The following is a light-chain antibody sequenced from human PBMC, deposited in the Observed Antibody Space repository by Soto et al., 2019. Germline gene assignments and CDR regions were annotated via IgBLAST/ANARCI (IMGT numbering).Light chain of an antibody. CDR3: QQYGTSPLT. CDR2: RVS. Sequence: EIVLTQSPGTLSLSPGERATLSCRASQSVGSTYLAWYQQKPGQAPKLLIYRVSSRATGIPDRFSGSGSGTDFTLTISRLEPEDFAVYYCQQYGTSPLTFGPGTKVDI. V-gene: IGKV3-20*01. CDR1: QSVGSTY. J-gene: IGKJ3*01.